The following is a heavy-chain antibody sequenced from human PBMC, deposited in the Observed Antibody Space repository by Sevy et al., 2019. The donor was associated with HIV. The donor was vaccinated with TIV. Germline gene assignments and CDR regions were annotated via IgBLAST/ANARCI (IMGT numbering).Heavy chain of an antibody. Sequence: GGSLRLSCAASGFTFSNYGMHWVRQAPGKGLEWVAVIWHDGSNKYYADSVKGRFTISRDNSKNTLYLQMNSLRVEDTAVYFWARGGDFNDRSAKRDFDYWGQGTLVTVSS. CDR3: ARGGDFNDRSAKRDFDY. CDR2: IWHDGSNK. V-gene: IGHV3-33*01. J-gene: IGHJ4*02. D-gene: IGHD3-22*01. CDR1: GFTFSNYG.